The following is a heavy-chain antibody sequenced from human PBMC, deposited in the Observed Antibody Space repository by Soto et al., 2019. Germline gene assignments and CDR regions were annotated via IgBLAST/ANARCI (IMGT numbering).Heavy chain of an antibody. CDR3: ARRGGSWYFDL. Sequence: QVQLVQSGAEVKKPGASVRVSCKASRYTFTAYDIYWVRQAPGQGLEWMGWIKTNSGDTKYAQNFQGRVTMTRDTSISTAYMELNNLESDDTAVYYCARRGGSWYFDLWGRGTLVTVSS. CDR2: IKTNSGDT. V-gene: IGHV1-2*02. J-gene: IGHJ2*01. D-gene: IGHD2-15*01. CDR1: RYTFTAYD.